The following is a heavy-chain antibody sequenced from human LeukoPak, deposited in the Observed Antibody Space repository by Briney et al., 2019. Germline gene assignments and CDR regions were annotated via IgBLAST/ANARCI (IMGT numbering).Heavy chain of an antibody. CDR2: IYHSGST. CDR3: ARAAVRGVIYNWFDP. V-gene: IGHV4-4*02. Sequence: SETLSLTCAVSGGSISSSNWWSWVRQPPGKGLEGIGEIYHSGSTNYNPSLKSRVTISVDKSKNQFSLKLSSVTAADTAVYYCARAAVRGVIYNWFDPWGQGTLVTVSS. D-gene: IGHD3-10*01. CDR1: GGSISSSNW. J-gene: IGHJ5*02.